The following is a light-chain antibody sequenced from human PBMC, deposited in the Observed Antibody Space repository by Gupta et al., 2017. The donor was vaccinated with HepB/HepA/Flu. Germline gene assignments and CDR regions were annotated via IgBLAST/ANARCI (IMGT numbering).Light chain of an antibody. J-gene: IGKJ1*01. CDR1: QDISHY. CDR3: HKYDSVPWT. V-gene: IGKV1-27*01. CDR2: DAS. Sequence: DVQMTQSPSSLSASVGDRVTITCRASQDISHYLAWYQQKPGKVPKLLIYDASVVEGGVPSRFSASRSGTEFTLTITTLQPEDVATYYCHKYDSVPWTFGQGTKIEI.